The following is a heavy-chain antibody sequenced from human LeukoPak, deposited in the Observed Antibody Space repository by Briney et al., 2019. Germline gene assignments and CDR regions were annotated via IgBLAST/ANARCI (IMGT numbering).Heavy chain of an antibody. CDR2: IYYSGST. D-gene: IGHD5-18*01. J-gene: IGHJ4*02. CDR3: ARGYSYENDY. Sequence: SETLSLTCTVSGGSISSSSYYWGWIRQPPGKGLEWIGSIYYSGSTYYNPSLKSRVTISVDTSKNQFSLKLSSVTAADTAVYYWARGYSYENDYWGQGTLVTVSS. V-gene: IGHV4-39*07. CDR1: GGSISSSSYY.